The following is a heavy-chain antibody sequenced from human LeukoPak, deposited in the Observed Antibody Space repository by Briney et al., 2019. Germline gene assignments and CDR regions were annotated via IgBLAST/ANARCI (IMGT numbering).Heavy chain of an antibody. V-gene: IGHV7-4-1*02. CDR1: GYTFTSYA. CDR2: INTNTGNP. J-gene: IGHJ6*02. Sequence: ASVKVSCKASGYTFTSYAMNWVRQAPGQGLEWMGWINTNTGNPTYAQGFTGRFVFSLDTSVSTAYLQISSLKAEDTAVYYCAREKEVSARGGMDVWGQGTTVTVSS. D-gene: IGHD2-15*01. CDR3: AREKEVSARGGMDV.